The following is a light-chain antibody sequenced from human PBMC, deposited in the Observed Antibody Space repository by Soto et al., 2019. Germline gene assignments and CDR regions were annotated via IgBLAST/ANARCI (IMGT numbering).Light chain of an antibody. V-gene: IGKV1-39*01. CDR2: AAS. CDR3: QHSYITPLA. CDR1: QSIRSV. Sequence: DMQMTQSPSSLSASVGDIVPITCRASQSIRSVLNCSQQKPGQAPKLLIYAASSLQSGVPSRYRGSGPGTDFTLTISTLQAEDCSTYACQHSYITPLAVGQGTRLEIK. J-gene: IGKJ5*01.